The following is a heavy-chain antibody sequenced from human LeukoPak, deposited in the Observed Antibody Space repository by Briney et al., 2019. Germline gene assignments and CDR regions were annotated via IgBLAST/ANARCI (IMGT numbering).Heavy chain of an antibody. D-gene: IGHD5-24*01. V-gene: IGHV3-48*01. Sequence: GGSLRLSCAASGFTFSSYSMNWVRQAPGKGLEWVSYISSSSSTIYYADSVKGRFTISRDNAKNSLYLQMNSLRAEDTAVYYCARDYGGWLQRDFDYWGQGTLVTVSS. CDR2: ISSSSSTI. CDR1: GFTFSSYS. J-gene: IGHJ4*02. CDR3: ARDYGGWLQRDFDY.